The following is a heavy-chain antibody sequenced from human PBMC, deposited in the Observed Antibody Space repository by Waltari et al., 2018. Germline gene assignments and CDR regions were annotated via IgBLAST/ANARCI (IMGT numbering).Heavy chain of an antibody. CDR2: ISGSGGST. CDR1: GFTFSSSA. V-gene: IGHV3-23*01. D-gene: IGHD3-3*01. Sequence: EVQLLESGGGLVQPGASLRLSCAASGFTFSSSAISWVRQPPGNGREWVSAISGSGGSTYDADSVKGRFTSSRDNYKNTLYLQMNSLRAEDTAVYYCAKDPGRFLEWLFPPHFDYWGQGTLVTVSS. J-gene: IGHJ4*02. CDR3: AKDPGRFLEWLFPPHFDY.